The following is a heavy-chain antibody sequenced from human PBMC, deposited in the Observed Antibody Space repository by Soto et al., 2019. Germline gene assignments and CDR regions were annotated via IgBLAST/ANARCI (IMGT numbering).Heavy chain of an antibody. V-gene: IGHV3-7*05. CDR1: GFTFSSYW. D-gene: IGHD2-2*01. CDR2: IKQDGSEK. Sequence: PGGSLRLSCAASGFTFSSYWMSWVRQAPGKGLEWVANIKQDGSEKYYVDSVKGRFTISRDNAKNSLYLQVNSLRAEDTAVYYCARDNFIVVPAAGRYYGMDVWGQGTTVTVSS. J-gene: IGHJ6*02. CDR3: ARDNFIVVPAAGRYYGMDV.